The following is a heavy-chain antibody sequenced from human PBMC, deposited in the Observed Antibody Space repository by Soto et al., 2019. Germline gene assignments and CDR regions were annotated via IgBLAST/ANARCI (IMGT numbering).Heavy chain of an antibody. D-gene: IGHD1-1*01. V-gene: IGHV3-21*02. CDR1: GFSFSRYG. CDR3: ARDPQQRLADSYYYGMDV. CDR2: ISGLSSYI. Sequence: EVQLVESGGGLVKPGGSLRLSCAASGFSFSRYGMNWVRQAPGKGLELVSSISGLSSYIYYADSVKGRFTVSRDNAKNSLYVQMNSLRAEDTAVYYCARDPQQRLADSYYYGMDVWGQGTTVIVS. J-gene: IGHJ6*02.